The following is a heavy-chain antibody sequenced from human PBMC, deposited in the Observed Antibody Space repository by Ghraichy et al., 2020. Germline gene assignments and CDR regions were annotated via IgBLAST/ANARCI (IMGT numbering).Heavy chain of an antibody. D-gene: IGHD3-10*01. CDR2: IYYSGST. J-gene: IGHJ3*02. CDR3: ARFVGWSDAFDI. Sequence: SETLSLTCTVSGGSISSYYWSWIRQPPGKGLEWIGYIYYSGSTNYNPSLKSRVTISVDTSKNQFSLKLSSVTAADTAVYYCARFVGWSDAFDIWGQGTMVTVSS. V-gene: IGHV4-59*01. CDR1: GGSISSYY.